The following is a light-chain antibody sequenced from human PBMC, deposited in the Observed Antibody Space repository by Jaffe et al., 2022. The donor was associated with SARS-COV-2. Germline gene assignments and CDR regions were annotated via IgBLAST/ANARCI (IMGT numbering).Light chain of an antibody. V-gene: IGKV1-8*01. CDR2: TAS. J-gene: IGKJ4*01. CDR1: QDIKSS. Sequence: AIRMTQSPASFSASTGDRVSITCRASQDIKSSLAWYQQKPGKAPDLLIYTASTLQSGVPSRFSGSGSGTVFTLTITYLQSEDSATYYCQQYYSYPVTFGGGTKVEIK. CDR3: QQYYSYPVT.